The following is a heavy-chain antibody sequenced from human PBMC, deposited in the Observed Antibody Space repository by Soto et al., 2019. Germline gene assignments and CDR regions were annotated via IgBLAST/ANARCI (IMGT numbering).Heavy chain of an antibody. V-gene: IGHV1-18*01. CDR1: GYIFTNFG. CDR2: ISVYNCNT. J-gene: IGHJ4*02. D-gene: IGHD3-9*01. CDR3: ARGRGLRYFDWNDY. Sequence: ASVKVSCKASGYIFTNFGISWVRQAPGQGLEWMGWISVYNCNTNYAQKLQGRVTMTTDTSTSTAYMELRSLRSDDTAVYYCARGRGLRYFDWNDYWGQGTLVTVSS.